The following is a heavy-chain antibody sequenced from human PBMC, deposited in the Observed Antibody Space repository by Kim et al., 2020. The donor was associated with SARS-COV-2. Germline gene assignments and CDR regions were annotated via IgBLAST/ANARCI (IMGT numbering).Heavy chain of an antibody. D-gene: IGHD2-2*01. CDR1: GGTFSSYA. CDR3: AGSFGYQLPLYGMDV. J-gene: IGHJ6*02. Sequence: SVKVSCKASGGTFSSYAISWVRQAPGQGLEWMGGIIPIFGTANYAQKFQGRVTITADKSTSTAYMELSSLRSEDTAVYYCAGSFGYQLPLYGMDVWGQGTTVTVSS. CDR2: IIPIFGTA. V-gene: IGHV1-69*06.